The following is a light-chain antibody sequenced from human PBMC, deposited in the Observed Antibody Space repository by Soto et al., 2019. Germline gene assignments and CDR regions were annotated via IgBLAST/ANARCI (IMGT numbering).Light chain of an antibody. CDR3: TSSTSSSADV. J-gene: IGLJ1*01. CDR2: DVT. Sequence: QSALTQPASVSGSPGQSITISCTGTSSDVGAYNYVSWYQQHPGKAPKLMIYDVTDRPSGVSDRFSGSKSGNTASLTISGLQAEDEADYYCTSSTSSSADVFGTGTKLTVL. V-gene: IGLV2-14*01. CDR1: SSDVGAYNY.